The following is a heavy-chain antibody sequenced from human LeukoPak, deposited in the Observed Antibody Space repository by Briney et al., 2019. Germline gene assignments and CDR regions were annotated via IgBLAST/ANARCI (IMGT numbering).Heavy chain of an antibody. CDR1: GGSFSGYY. D-gene: IGHD6-13*01. CDR3: ARVAVAAAGIF. J-gene: IGHJ3*01. CDR2: IYYSGST. V-gene: IGHV4-34*01. Sequence: PSETLSLTCAVYGGSFSGYYWSWIRQPPGKGLEWIGSIYYSGSTYYNPSLKSRVTISVDTSKNQFSLKLSSVTAADTAVYYCARVAVAAAGIFWGQGTMVTVSS.